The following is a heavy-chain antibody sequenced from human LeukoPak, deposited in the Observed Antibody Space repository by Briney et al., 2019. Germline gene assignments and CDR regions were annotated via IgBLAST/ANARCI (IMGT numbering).Heavy chain of an antibody. Sequence: SETLCLTCTVSGASISSHYWSWIRQPPGKGLEWIGYISDSGSATYKSSRKGRVTTLVDTSKNQFSLQLTSVTAADTAVYYCARAGRRGYGGNDRWGQGTLVTDSP. J-gene: IGHJ4*02. D-gene: IGHD5-12*01. CDR2: ISDSGSA. CDR3: ARAGRRGYGGNDR. V-gene: IGHV4-59*11. CDR1: GASISSHY.